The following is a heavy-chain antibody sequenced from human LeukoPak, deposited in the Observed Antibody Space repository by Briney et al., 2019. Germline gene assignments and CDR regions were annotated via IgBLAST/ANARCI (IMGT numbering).Heavy chain of an antibody. CDR1: GDTFSGYH. V-gene: IGHV1-2*02. J-gene: IGHJ3*01. CDR3: AEMADGAFGV. D-gene: IGHD2-8*01. CDR2: MNPKSGGT. Sequence: ASVKVSCKASGDTFSGYHVHWVRQAPGQGLEWMGWMNPKSGGTNYAQKFQGRVTMTREMSISTAYMELSRLRSDDTAVYYCAEMADGAFGVWGQGTMVTVSS.